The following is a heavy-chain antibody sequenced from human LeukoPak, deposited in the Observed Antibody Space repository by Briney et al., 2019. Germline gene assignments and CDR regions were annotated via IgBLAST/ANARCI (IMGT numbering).Heavy chain of an antibody. V-gene: IGHV3-23*01. CDR2: ISGSGGST. CDR1: GFTFSSYA. J-gene: IGHJ3*02. D-gene: IGHD3-16*01. CDR3: AKDMTHDPVAFDI. Sequence: PGGSLRLSCAASGFTFSSYAMSWVRQAPGKGLEWVSAISGSGGSTYYADSVKGRFTISRDNSKNTLYLQMNSLRAEDTALYYCAKDMTHDPVAFDIWGQGTMVTVSS.